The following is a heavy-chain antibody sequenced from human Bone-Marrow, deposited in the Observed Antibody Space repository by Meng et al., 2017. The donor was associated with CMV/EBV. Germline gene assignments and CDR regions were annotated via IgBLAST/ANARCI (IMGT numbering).Heavy chain of an antibody. CDR3: ARAMVRGVQRYFDY. CDR2: IYYSGST. Sequence: QPQLQESAPGLVKPSEPPSLTCTVSGGSISSSSYYWGWIRQPPGKGLEWIGSIYYSGSTYYNPSLKSRVTISVDTSKNQFSLKLSSVTAADTAVYYCARAMVRGVQRYFDYWGQGTLVTVSS. CDR1: GGSISSSSYY. D-gene: IGHD3-10*01. V-gene: IGHV4-39*07. J-gene: IGHJ4*02.